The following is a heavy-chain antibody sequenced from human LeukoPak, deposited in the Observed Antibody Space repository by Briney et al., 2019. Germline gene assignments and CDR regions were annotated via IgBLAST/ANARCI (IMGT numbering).Heavy chain of an antibody. V-gene: IGHV3-30*03. J-gene: IGHJ4*02. CDR3: ARDHAGSGRAFDN. Sequence: PGGSLRLSCAVSGFTFSNCGVHWVRQAPGKGLEWVALLSSGGINKHYADSVKGRFIISRDNSMNTLYLQMNSLRVEDTAVYYCARDHAGSGRAFDNWGQGALVTVSS. CDR1: GFTFSNCG. D-gene: IGHD2-15*01. CDR2: LSSGGINK.